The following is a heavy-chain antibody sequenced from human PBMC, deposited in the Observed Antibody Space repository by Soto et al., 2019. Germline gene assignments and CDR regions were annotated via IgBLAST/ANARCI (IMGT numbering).Heavy chain of an antibody. Sequence: SGPTLVNPTQTLTLTCTFSGFSLTSSGVGVGWIRQPPGKALEWLALIYWDDDKRYSPSLRSRLTINKDTSKNQVVLTMTNMDPVDTATYYCIQSRCGGDCLQSYASHYYYGMDVWGQGTTVTVSS. CDR3: IQSRCGGDCLQSYASHYYYGMDV. CDR1: GFSLTSSGVG. D-gene: IGHD2-21*02. V-gene: IGHV2-5*02. J-gene: IGHJ6*02. CDR2: IYWDDDK.